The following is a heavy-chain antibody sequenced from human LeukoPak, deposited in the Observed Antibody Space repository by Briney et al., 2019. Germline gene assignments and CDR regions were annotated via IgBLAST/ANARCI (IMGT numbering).Heavy chain of an antibody. D-gene: IGHD3-22*01. CDR2: ISGSAGST. CDR1: GFTLSGYD. V-gene: IGHV3-23*01. CDR3: AKLRDFYDSTGYSRFPY. Sequence: HGGSLRLSCAASGFTLSGYDMGWVRRAPGKGLEWVSAISGSAGSTDYADSVTGRFAIPRDNSKNSLYLQMNSLRAEDTAVYYCAKLRDFYDSTGYSRFPYWGQGTLVTVSS. J-gene: IGHJ4*02.